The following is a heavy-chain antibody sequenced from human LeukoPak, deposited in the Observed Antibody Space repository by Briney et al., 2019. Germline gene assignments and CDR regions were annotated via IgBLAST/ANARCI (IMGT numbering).Heavy chain of an antibody. D-gene: IGHD6-19*01. V-gene: IGHV1-18*01. CDR2: ISAYNGNT. CDR1: GYTFTSYG. J-gene: IGHJ5*02. CDR3: ARVREGIAVAGDWFDP. Sequence: ASVKVSCKASGYTFTSYGISWVRQAPGQGLEWMGWISAYNGNTNYAQKLQGRVTMTTDTSTSTAYMELRSLRSDDTAVYYCARVREGIAVAGDWFDPWGQGTLVTVSS.